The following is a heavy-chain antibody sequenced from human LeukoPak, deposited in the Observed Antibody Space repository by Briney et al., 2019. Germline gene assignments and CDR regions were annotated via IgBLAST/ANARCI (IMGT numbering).Heavy chain of an antibody. J-gene: IGHJ4*02. CDR1: GGTFSSYA. CDR2: IIPILGIA. D-gene: IGHD2-15*01. Sequence: SVKVSCKASGGTFSSYAISWVRQAPGQGLEWMGRIIPILGIANYAQKFQGRVTITADKSTSTAYMELSSLRSEDTAVYYCARETKRVGYCSGGSCQNWGQGTLVTVSS. CDR3: ARETKRVGYCSGGSCQN. V-gene: IGHV1-69*04.